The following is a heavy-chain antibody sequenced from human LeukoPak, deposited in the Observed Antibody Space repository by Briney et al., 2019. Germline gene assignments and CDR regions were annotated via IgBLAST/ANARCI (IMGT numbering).Heavy chain of an antibody. Sequence: GESLKISCKGSGYSFTSYWIGWVRQMPGKGLEWMGIIYPGDSDARYSPSFQGQVTISADKSISTAYLQWSSLKASDTAIYYCARFALTSSLDYWGQGTLVIVSS. CDR2: IYPGDSDA. CDR3: ARFALTSSLDY. D-gene: IGHD6-13*01. V-gene: IGHV5-51*01. CDR1: GYSFTSYW. J-gene: IGHJ4*02.